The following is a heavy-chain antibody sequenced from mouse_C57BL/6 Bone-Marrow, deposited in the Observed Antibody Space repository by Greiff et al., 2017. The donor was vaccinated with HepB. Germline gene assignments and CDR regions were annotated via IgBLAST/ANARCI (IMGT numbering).Heavy chain of an antibody. CDR3: ARVNWCYAMDY. CDR2: ISDGGSYT. CDR1: GFTFSSYA. V-gene: IGHV5-4*03. Sequence: EVKVVESGGGLVKPGGSLKLSCAASGFTFSSYAMSWVRQTPEKRLEWVATISDGGSYTYYPDNVKGRFTISRDNAKNNLYLQMSHLKSEDTAMYYCARVNWCYAMDYWGQGTSVTVSS. D-gene: IGHD4-1*01. J-gene: IGHJ4*01.